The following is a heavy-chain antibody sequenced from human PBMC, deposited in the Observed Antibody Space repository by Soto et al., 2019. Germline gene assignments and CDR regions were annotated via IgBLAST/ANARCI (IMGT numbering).Heavy chain of an antibody. CDR2: ISGSGGST. D-gene: IGHD6-19*01. CDR1: GFTFNSYA. CDR3: AKSSGWFHPFDY. Sequence: GGSLRLSCAASGFTFNSYAMHWVRQAPGKGLEWVSVISGSGGSTYYAESVKGRFTISRDNSKNTLYLQMNSLRADDTAVYYCAKSSGWFHPFDYWGQGTLVTVSS. J-gene: IGHJ4*02. V-gene: IGHV3-23*01.